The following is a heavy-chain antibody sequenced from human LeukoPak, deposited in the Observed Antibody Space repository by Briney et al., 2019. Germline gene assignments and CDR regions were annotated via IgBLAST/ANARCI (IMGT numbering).Heavy chain of an antibody. CDR2: ISAYNGHT. V-gene: IGHV1-18*01. D-gene: IGHD6-13*01. J-gene: IGHJ4*02. CDR3: AREAAGTNDY. CDR1: AYTLSSNG. Sequence: ASVKVSCKISAYTLSSNGISWVRQAPGQGLEWMGWISAYNGHTDYAQKFQGRVTVTTDTATRTAYMELRSLKSDDTAVYYCAREAAGTNDYWGQGTLVTVSS.